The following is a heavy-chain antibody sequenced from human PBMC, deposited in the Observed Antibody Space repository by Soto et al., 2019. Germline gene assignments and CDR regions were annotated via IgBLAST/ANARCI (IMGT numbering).Heavy chain of an antibody. CDR2: IIPIFGTA. Sequence: QVQLVQSGAEVKKPGSSVKVSCKASGSTFSSYAISWVRQAPGQGLEWMGGIIPIFGTANYAQKFQGRVTITADESTSTAYMELSSLRSEDTAVYYCARVRKEVTLKYYFDYWGQGTLVTVSS. V-gene: IGHV1-69*01. CDR3: ARVRKEVTLKYYFDY. D-gene: IGHD2-21*02. CDR1: GSTFSSYA. J-gene: IGHJ4*02.